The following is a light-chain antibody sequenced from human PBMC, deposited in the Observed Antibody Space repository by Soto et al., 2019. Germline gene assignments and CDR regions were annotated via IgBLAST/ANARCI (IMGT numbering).Light chain of an antibody. CDR3: QQYGSSMYT. CDR1: QSVSSTY. Sequence: EIVLTQSPGTLSLSPGERATLSCRASQSVSSTYLAWYQQKPGQAPRLLIYGASSRATGIPDRFGGSGSGTDFTLTVSRLEPEDCAVYYCQQYGSSMYTFGQGTKLEIK. J-gene: IGKJ2*01. V-gene: IGKV3-20*01. CDR2: GAS.